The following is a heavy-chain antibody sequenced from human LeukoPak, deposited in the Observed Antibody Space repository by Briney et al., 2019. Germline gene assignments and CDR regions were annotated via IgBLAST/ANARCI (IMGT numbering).Heavy chain of an antibody. CDR2: IKQDGSEK. Sequence: GGSLRLSCAASGFTFSSYWMSWVRQAPGKGLEWVANIKQDGSEKYYVDSVKGRFTISRDNAKNSLYLQMNSLRAEDTAVYYCAREGIITIFGVVIYYYYYYMDVWGKGTTVTVSS. D-gene: IGHD3-3*01. CDR3: AREGIITIFGVVIYYYYYYMDV. V-gene: IGHV3-7*01. CDR1: GFTFSSYW. J-gene: IGHJ6*03.